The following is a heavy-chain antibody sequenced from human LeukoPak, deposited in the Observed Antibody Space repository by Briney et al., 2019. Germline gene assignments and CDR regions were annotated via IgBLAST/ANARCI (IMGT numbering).Heavy chain of an antibody. J-gene: IGHJ4*02. Sequence: SETLSLTCTVSGGSISSSSNYWGWIRQPPGKGLEWIGEINHSGSTNYNPSLKSRVTISVDTSKNQFSLKLSSVTAADTAVYYCARGIRITMVRGVIYDYWGQGTLVTVSS. CDR1: GGSISSSSNY. CDR3: ARGIRITMVRGVIYDY. V-gene: IGHV4-39*07. CDR2: INHSGST. D-gene: IGHD3-10*01.